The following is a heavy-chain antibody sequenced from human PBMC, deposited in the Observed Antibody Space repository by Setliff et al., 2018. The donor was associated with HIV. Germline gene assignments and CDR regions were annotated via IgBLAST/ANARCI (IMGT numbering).Heavy chain of an antibody. CDR3: TRHVDSGTYMDV. CDR2: TTNKADSYNT. J-gene: IGHJ6*03. D-gene: IGHD5-18*01. Sequence: PGGSLRLSCAASGFTFSDHYMDWVRQAPGKGLEWVGRTTNKADSYNTNYAASVKGRFTIARDDSKNSLYLQMNSLKSEDTAVYYCTRHVDSGTYMDVWGRGTTVTVS. CDR1: GFTFSDHY. V-gene: IGHV3-72*01.